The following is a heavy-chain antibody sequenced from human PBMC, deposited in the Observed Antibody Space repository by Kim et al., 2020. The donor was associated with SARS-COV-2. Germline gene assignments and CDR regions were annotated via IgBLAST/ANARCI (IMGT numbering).Heavy chain of an antibody. CDR1: GFTFSSYS. J-gene: IGHJ4*02. D-gene: IGHD2-2*01. V-gene: IGHV3-21*01. CDR2: ISSSSSYI. Sequence: GGSLRLSCAASGFTFSSYSMNWVRQAPGKGLEWVSSISSSSSYIYYADSVKGRFTISRDNAKNSLYLQMNSLRAEDTAVYYCARDGGGVPAATYYFDYWGQGTLVTVSS. CDR3: ARDGGGVPAATYYFDY.